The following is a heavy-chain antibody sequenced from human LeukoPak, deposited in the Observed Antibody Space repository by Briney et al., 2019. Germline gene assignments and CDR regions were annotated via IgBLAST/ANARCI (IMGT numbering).Heavy chain of an antibody. CDR1: GFTFSSYW. V-gene: IGHV3-7*03. D-gene: IGHD3-9*01. J-gene: IGHJ3*02. CDR3: AKARPARFDFDAFDI. Sequence: GGSLRLSCAASGFTFSSYWMSWVRQAPGKGLEWVANIKQDGSEKYYVDSVKGRFTISRDNAKNSLYLQMNSLRAEDTAVYYCAKARPARFDFDAFDIRGQGTMVTVSS. CDR2: IKQDGSEK.